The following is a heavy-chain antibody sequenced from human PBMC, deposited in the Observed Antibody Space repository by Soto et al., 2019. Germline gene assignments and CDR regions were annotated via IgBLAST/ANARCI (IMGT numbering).Heavy chain of an antibody. CDR2: IGTAGDT. CDR1: GFTFSSYD. J-gene: IGHJ3*02. CDR3: ARERQETGDDAFDI. Sequence: GGSLRLSCAASGFTFSSYDMHWVRQATGKGLEWVSAIGTAGDTYYPGSVKGRFTISRENAKNSLYLQMNSLRAGDTAVYYCARERQETGDDAFDIWGQGTMVTV. V-gene: IGHV3-13*01. D-gene: IGHD7-27*01.